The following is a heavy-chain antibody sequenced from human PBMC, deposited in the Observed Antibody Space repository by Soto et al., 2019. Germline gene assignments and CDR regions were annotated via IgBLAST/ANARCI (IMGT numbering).Heavy chain of an antibody. V-gene: IGHV3-74*03. CDR3: ARDDIPGRAVAIYGMDV. Sequence: PGGSLRLSCAASGFTFGSYWMDWVRQAPGKGLEWVSRINGDGRRTTYADSVKGRFTISRDNAGNTLFLQMNSLRAEDTAVYYCARDDIPGRAVAIYGMDVWGQGTTVTVSS. D-gene: IGHD6-19*01. CDR2: INGDGRRT. CDR1: GFTFGSYW. J-gene: IGHJ6*02.